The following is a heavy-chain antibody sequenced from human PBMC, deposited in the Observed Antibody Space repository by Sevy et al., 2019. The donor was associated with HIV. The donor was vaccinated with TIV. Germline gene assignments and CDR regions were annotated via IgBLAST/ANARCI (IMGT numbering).Heavy chain of an antibody. V-gene: IGHV1-58*01. J-gene: IGHJ6*02. Sequence: ASVKVSCKASGFTFTSSAVQWVRQARGQRPEWIGWIVVGSGNTNYAQKFQERVTITRDMSTSTAYMELSSLGSEDTAVYYCAADSSSPPEIYYYYGMDVWGQGTTVTVSS. D-gene: IGHD6-6*01. CDR2: IVVGSGNT. CDR3: AADSSSPPEIYYYYGMDV. CDR1: GFTFTSSA.